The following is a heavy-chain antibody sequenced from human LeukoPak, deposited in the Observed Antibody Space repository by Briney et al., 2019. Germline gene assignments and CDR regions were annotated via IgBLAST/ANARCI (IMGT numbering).Heavy chain of an antibody. J-gene: IGHJ6*02. CDR3: ARDPGGSGSPPSDSYYYYGMDV. D-gene: IGHD3-10*01. V-gene: IGHV3-33*01. Sequence: GGSLRLSCAASGFTFSSYCMQWVRQAPGKGLEWVAVIWYDGSNKNYADSVKGRFTISRDNSKTTLYLQMNGLRAEDTAVYYCARDPGGSGSPPSDSYYYYGMDVWGQGTTVTVSS. CDR1: GFTFSSYC. CDR2: IWYDGSNK.